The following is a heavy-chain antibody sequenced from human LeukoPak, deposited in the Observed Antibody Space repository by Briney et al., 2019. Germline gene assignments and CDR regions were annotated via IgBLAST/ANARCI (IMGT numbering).Heavy chain of an antibody. Sequence: GGSLRLSCAASGFTFSSYAMHWVRQAPGKGLEYVSAISSNGGSTYYANSVKGRFTISGDNSKNTLYLQMGSLRAEDMAVYYCARVAGHCSSTSCENDYWGQGTLVTVSS. CDR3: ARVAGHCSSTSCENDY. CDR1: GFTFSSYA. V-gene: IGHV3-64*01. D-gene: IGHD2-2*01. CDR2: ISSNGGST. J-gene: IGHJ4*02.